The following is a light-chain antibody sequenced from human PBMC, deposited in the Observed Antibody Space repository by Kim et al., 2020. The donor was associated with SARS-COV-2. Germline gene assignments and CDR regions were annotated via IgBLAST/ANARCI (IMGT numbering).Light chain of an antibody. Sequence: LTQPPSVSKGLRQTATLTCTGNSNNIGNQGAAWLQQHQGHPPKLLSYRDNNRPSGISERLSASRSGNTASLTITGLQPEDEADYYCSAWDSSLSAWVFGGGTKLTVL. J-gene: IGLJ3*02. V-gene: IGLV10-54*01. CDR2: RDN. CDR1: SNNIGNQG. CDR3: SAWDSSLSAWV.